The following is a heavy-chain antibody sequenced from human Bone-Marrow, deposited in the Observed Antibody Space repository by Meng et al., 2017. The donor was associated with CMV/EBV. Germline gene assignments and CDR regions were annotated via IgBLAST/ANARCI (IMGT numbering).Heavy chain of an antibody. CDR1: GGSISSSSYY. D-gene: IGHD1-26*01. Sequence: SETLSLTCTVSGGSISSSSYYWGWIRQPPGKGLEWIGSIYYSGSTYYNPSLKSRVTISVDTSKNQFSLKLSSVTAADTAVYYCAGSTAKWELLNWFDPWGQGTLVTVSS. CDR3: AGSTAKWELLNWFDP. J-gene: IGHJ5*02. CDR2: IYYSGST. V-gene: IGHV4-39*07.